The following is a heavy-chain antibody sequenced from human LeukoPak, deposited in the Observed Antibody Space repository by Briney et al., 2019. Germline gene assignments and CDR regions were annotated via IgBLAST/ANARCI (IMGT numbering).Heavy chain of an antibody. CDR2: NNHSGST. J-gene: IGHJ3*02. CDR1: GGAFSGYY. Sequence: SETLSLPCAVYGGAFSGYYWSWIRQPPGKGLEWIGENNHSGSTNYNPSLKSRVTISVDTSKNQFSLKLSSVTAADTAVYYCARALRGRGAPVFKVFDIWGQGTMVTVSS. CDR3: ARALRGRGAPVFKVFDI. V-gene: IGHV4-34*01. D-gene: IGHD3-10*01.